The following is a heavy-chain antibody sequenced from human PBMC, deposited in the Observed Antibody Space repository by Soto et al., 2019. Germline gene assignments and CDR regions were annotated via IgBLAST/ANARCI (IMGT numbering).Heavy chain of an antibody. J-gene: IGHJ4*02. D-gene: IGHD2-15*01. V-gene: IGHV4-34*01. CDR1: GGSFSGYY. CDR2: INHSGST. Sequence: TLSLTCAVYGGSFSGYYWSWIRQPPGKGLEGVGEINHSGSTNYNPSLKSRVTISVDTSKNQFSLKLSSVTAADTAVYYCARNTKEGYCSGGSCYSSYYFDYWGQGTLVTVSS. CDR3: ARNTKEGYCSGGSCYSSYYFDY.